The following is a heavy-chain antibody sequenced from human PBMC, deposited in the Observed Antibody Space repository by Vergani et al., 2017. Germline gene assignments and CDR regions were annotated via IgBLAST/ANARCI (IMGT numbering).Heavy chain of an antibody. Sequence: EVQLVESGGGLVQPGRSLRLSCAASGFTFDDYAMHWVRQAPGKGLEWVSGISWNSGSIGYADSVKGRFTISRDNAKNSLYLQMNSLRAEDTALYYCAKACTVADDAFDIWGQGTMVTVSS. J-gene: IGHJ3*02. D-gene: IGHD6-19*01. V-gene: IGHV3-9*01. CDR1: GFTFDDYA. CDR2: ISWNSGSI. CDR3: AKACTVADDAFDI.